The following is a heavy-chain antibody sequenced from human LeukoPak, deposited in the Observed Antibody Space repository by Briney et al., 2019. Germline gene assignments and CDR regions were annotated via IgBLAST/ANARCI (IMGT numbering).Heavy chain of an antibody. V-gene: IGHV1-69*04. CDR1: GGTFSSYA. Sequence: GASVKVSCKASGGTFSSYAISWVRQAPGQGLEWMGRIIPILGIANYAQKFQGRVTITADKSTSTAYMELSSLRSEDTAVYYCAREETGVTIFGVATNWFDPWGQGTLVTVSS. CDR2: IIPILGIA. CDR3: AREETGVTIFGVATNWFDP. D-gene: IGHD3-3*01. J-gene: IGHJ5*02.